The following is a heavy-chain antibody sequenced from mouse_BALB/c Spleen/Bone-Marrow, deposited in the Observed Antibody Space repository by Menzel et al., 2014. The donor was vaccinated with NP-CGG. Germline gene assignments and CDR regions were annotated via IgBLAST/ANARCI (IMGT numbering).Heavy chain of an antibody. J-gene: IGHJ3*01. CDR3: ARVYYGYFFAY. Sequence: VQRVESGAELAKPGASVKMSCKASGYTFTSYWVHWVKQRPGQGLEWIGYINPSTGYTDYNQKFKDKATLTTDKSSSTAYMQLSSLTSEDSAVYYCARVYYGYFFAYWGQGTLVTVSA. V-gene: IGHV1-7*01. CDR2: INPSTGYT. D-gene: IGHD1-2*01. CDR1: GYTFTSYW.